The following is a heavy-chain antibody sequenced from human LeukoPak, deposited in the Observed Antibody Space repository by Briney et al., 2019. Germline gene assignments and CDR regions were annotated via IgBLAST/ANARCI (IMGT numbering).Heavy chain of an antibody. CDR3: AKDIFEVGATGPFDI. Sequence: GGSLRLSCAASGFTFDDYAMHWVRQAPGKGLEWVSGISWNSGSIGYADSVKGRFTISRDNAKNSLYLQMNSLRAEDTALYYCAKDIFEVGATGPFDIWGQGTMVTVSS. CDR1: GFTFDDYA. D-gene: IGHD1-26*01. V-gene: IGHV3-9*01. J-gene: IGHJ3*02. CDR2: ISWNSGSI.